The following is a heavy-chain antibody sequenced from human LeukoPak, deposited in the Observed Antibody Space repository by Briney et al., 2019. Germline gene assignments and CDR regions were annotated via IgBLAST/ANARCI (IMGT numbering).Heavy chain of an antibody. CDR1: GFTFSSYS. CDR3: AREGGS. V-gene: IGHV3-48*04. J-gene: IGHJ1*01. D-gene: IGHD5-12*01. Sequence: GGSLRLSCAASGFTFSSYSMHWVRQAPGKGLEWVSYISSGGSTIYYADSVKGRFTISRDNDKNSLYLQMNSLRAEDTALYYCAREGGSWGQGTLVTVSS. CDR2: ISSGGSTI.